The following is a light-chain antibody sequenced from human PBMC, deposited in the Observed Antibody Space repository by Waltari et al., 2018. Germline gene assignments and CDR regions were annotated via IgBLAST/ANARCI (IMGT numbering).Light chain of an antibody. CDR2: GGS. Sequence: CRASQIIVDNDLAWYQQKPGQAPRLLINGGSSRATGIPDRFRSSGSGTDFTLTINGLEPEDFAVYYCQQYSSSPQTFGQGTKVEI. V-gene: IGKV3-20*01. CDR1: QIIVDND. CDR3: QQYSSSPQT. J-gene: IGKJ2*01.